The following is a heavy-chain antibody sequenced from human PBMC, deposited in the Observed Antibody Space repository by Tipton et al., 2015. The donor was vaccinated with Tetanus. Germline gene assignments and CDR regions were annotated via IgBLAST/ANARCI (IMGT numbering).Heavy chain of an antibody. CDR2: VYYDGSA. V-gene: IGHV4-39*01. D-gene: IGHD2-2*01. J-gene: IGHJ5*02. CDR3: TRHVVEAVPRWFDP. Sequence: TLSLTCTVSGGSISSSSYYWGWIRQPPGEGLEWIASVYYDGSAYTNPSLKSRIAISIDTSGSQFSLKVHSVTAADTAFYYCTRHVVEAVPRWFDPWGQGTLATVSS. CDR1: GGSISSSSYY.